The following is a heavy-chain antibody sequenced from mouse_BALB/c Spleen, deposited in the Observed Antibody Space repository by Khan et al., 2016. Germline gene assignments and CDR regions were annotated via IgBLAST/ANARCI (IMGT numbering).Heavy chain of an antibody. D-gene: IGHD1-1*01. CDR2: ISYSGST. J-gene: IGHJ4*01. Sequence: EVQLQESGPGLVKPSQSLSLTCTVTGYSITSDYAWNWIRQLPGNRLEWMGYISYSGSTSYNPSLKSRISITRDTSKNQFFLQLNSVTSRDTATYYCARSDYGDKDAFDYWGQGTSVTVSS. V-gene: IGHV3-2*02. CDR3: ARSDYGDKDAFDY. CDR1: GYSITSDYA.